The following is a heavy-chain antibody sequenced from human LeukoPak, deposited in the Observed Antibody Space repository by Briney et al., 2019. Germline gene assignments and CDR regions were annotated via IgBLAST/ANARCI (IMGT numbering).Heavy chain of an antibody. CDR2: IYYSGST. D-gene: IGHD3-22*01. CDR3: ARVGQFFGYDSSGYYSPFDY. Sequence: PSETLSLTCTVSGGSISSYYWSWIRQPPGKGLEWIGYIYYSGSTNYNPSLKSRVTISVDTSKNQFSLKLSSVTAADTAVYYCARVGQFFGYDSSGYYSPFDYWGQGTLVTVSS. J-gene: IGHJ4*02. CDR1: GGSISSYY. V-gene: IGHV4-59*01.